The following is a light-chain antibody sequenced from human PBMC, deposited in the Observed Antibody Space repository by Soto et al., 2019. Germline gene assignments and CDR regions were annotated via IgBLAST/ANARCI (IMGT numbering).Light chain of an antibody. Sequence: SHELTQPPSVSVSPGQTASITCSGDKLGDKYTCWYQQKPGQSPVLVIYQDIKRPSGIPERFSGSNSGNTATLTISGTQALDEADYYCQVWDSSAVVFGGGTKLTVL. CDR1: KLGDKY. J-gene: IGLJ2*01. CDR3: QVWDSSAVV. CDR2: QDI. V-gene: IGLV3-1*01.